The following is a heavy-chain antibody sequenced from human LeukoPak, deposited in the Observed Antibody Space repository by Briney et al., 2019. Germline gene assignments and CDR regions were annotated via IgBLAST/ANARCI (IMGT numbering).Heavy chain of an antibody. V-gene: IGHV3-30*02. Sequence: GGSLRLSCAASGFTFSSYGMYWVRQAPGKGLEWVAFIRYDGSNKYYADSVKGRFTISRDNSKNTLYLQMNSLRAEDTAVYYRAKERDGCNGRRVCYYYMDVWGKGTTVTVSS. CDR1: GFTFSSYG. CDR3: AKERDGCNGRRVCYYYMDV. CDR2: IRYDGSNK. J-gene: IGHJ6*03. D-gene: IGHD4-23*01.